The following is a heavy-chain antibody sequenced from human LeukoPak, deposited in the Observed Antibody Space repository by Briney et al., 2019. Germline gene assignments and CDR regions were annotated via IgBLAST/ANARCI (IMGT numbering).Heavy chain of an antibody. Sequence: ASVKVSCKASGYTFTSYGISWVRQAPGQQLEWMGWISAYNGNTNYAQKLQGRVTMTTDTSTSTAYMELRSLRSDDTAVYYCARVLQNYDILTGYYNGYWFDPWGQGTLVTVSS. D-gene: IGHD3-9*01. J-gene: IGHJ5*02. CDR1: GYTFTSYG. V-gene: IGHV1-18*01. CDR3: ARVLQNYDILTGYYNGYWFDP. CDR2: ISAYNGNT.